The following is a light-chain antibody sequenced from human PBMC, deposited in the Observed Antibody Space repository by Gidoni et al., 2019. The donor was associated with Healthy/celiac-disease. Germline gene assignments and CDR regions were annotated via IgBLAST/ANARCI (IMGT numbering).Light chain of an antibody. CDR2: DSS. Sequence: EIVFTQSPATLSMSPGERATLSCRASQHVSSYLAWYQQTPGQPPRLLIYDSSKRATVIAARFSGSGSGADFLITISRLEPEDFAVYYCQQSSNWSITFGQGTRLEIK. V-gene: IGKV3-11*01. CDR3: QQSSNWSIT. CDR1: QHVSSY. J-gene: IGKJ5*01.